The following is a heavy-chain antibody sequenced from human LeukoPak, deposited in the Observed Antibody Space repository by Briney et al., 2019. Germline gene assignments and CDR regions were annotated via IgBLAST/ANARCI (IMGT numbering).Heavy chain of an antibody. V-gene: IGHV3-23*01. CDR1: GITLSNYG. D-gene: IGHD3-22*01. CDR3: AKRGVVIRVILVGFRKEAYYFDS. CDR2: ISDSGGRT. Sequence: GGSLRLSCAVSGITLSNYGMRWLRQAQGKGLEWVAGISDSGGRTKYADPVKGRLTTSRDNPKNTLYLQMNSLRAEDTAVYFCAKRGVVIRVILVGFRKEAYYFDSWGQGALVTVSS. J-gene: IGHJ4*02.